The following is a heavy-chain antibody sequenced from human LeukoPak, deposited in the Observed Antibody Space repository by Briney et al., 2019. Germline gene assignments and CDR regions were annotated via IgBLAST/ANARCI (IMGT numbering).Heavy chain of an antibody. V-gene: IGHV3-74*01. CDR3: ARVIGWDEPFDL. Sequence: GGSLRLSCSASGFTLSNYWIHWVRQAPGKGLVWVSRINTDSSSTNYADSVRGRFTVSRDNAKNTLYLQMNSLRVEDTAVYYCARVIGWDEPFDLWGHGTLVTASS. J-gene: IGHJ3*01. CDR2: INTDSSST. D-gene: IGHD1-26*01. CDR1: GFTLSNYW.